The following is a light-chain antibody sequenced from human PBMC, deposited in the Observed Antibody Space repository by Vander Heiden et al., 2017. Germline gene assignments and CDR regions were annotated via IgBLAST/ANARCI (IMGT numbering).Light chain of an antibody. CDR1: GANIGSGYD. J-gene: IGLJ3*02. V-gene: IGLV1-40*01. Sequence: QSVLTQPPSVSGVPGQRVTISCTGSGANIGSGYDVHWYQQLRGTATKPLIYGNNNRSSGVPDRFSGSKSGISASLAITRLQAEDEADYYCQSYDSSLSAVFGGGTKLTVL. CDR3: QSYDSSLSAV. CDR2: GNN.